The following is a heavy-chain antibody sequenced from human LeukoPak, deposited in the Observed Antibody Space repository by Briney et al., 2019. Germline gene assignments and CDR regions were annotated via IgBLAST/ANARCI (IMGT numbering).Heavy chain of an antibody. D-gene: IGHD2-15*01. Sequence: SETLSLACAVYGGSFSGYSWSWIRQPPGKGLEWIGEINHSGSTNYNPSLKSRVTISVDTSKNQFSLKLSSVTAADTAVYYCARRRYCSGGSCLTYWYFDLWGRGTLVTVSS. CDR1: GGSFSGYS. J-gene: IGHJ2*01. CDR3: ARRRYCSGGSCLTYWYFDL. V-gene: IGHV4-34*01. CDR2: INHSGST.